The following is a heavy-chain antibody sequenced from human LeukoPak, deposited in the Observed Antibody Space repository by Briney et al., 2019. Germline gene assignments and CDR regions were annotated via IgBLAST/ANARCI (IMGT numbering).Heavy chain of an antibody. D-gene: IGHD6-13*01. J-gene: IGHJ4*02. Sequence: GGSLRLSCAASGFTVSSNYMSWVRQAPGKGLGWVSVISSGGNTYYSDSVKGRFTISRDNSKNTLYLQMNSLRAEDTAVYYCAEGSSWPYYFDSWGQGTLVTVSS. CDR2: ISSGGNT. V-gene: IGHV3-66*01. CDR3: AEGSSWPYYFDS. CDR1: GFTVSSNY.